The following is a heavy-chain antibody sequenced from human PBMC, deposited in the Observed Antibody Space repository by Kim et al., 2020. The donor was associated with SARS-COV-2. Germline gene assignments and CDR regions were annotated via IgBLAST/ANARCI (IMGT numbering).Heavy chain of an antibody. D-gene: IGHD1-20*01. J-gene: IGHJ4*02. CDR3: VREIVTGYGGD. CDR1: GFTFSAYH. CDR2: IDSGSRT. V-gene: IGHV3-23*01. Sequence: GGSLRLSCAASGFTFSAYHMSWARQAPGKGLEWVSAIDSGSRTFYADSVRGRFSISRDNSKDTLVLQMNTLRDEDTAVYYCVREIVTGYGGDWGQGTLVTVSS.